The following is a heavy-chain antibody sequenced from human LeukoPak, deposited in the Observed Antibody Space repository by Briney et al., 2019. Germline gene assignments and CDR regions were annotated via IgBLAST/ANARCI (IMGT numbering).Heavy chain of an antibody. Sequence: PGGSLRLSCAASGFTFRTYGMHWVRQAPGKGLDWVAVIWYDGSNEFYADSVKGRFTISRDNSNNTLYLQMNSLRAEDTAVYSCARDGGYYYYGMDVWGQGTTVPSP. D-gene: IGHD3-16*01. CDR1: GFTFRTYG. CDR2: IWYDGSNE. V-gene: IGHV3-33*01. J-gene: IGHJ6*02. CDR3: ARDGGYYYYGMDV.